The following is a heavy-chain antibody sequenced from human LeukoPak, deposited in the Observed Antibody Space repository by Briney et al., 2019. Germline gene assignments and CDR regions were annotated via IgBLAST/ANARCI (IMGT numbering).Heavy chain of an antibody. CDR3: ARQRDGYINDAFDI. Sequence: GEPLKISCKSSGYRFTNYWIGWVRQMPGKGLEWMGVIYLDDSDARYSPSFQGQVTMSADKSISTAYLQWSSLMASDTAIYYCARQRDGYINDAFDIWGQGTMVTVSS. V-gene: IGHV5-51*01. CDR1: GYRFTNYW. D-gene: IGHD5-24*01. J-gene: IGHJ3*02. CDR2: IYLDDSDA.